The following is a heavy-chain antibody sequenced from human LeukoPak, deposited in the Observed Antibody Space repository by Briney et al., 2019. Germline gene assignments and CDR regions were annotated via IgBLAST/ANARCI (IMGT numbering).Heavy chain of an antibody. Sequence: SETLSLTCTVSGGSVSSDNYYWTWIRQPPGKGLEWFGYISYSGRATYNPSLKSLVTMSLDTSKNQFSLKLSSVTAADTAVYYCARDFCSSTSCHFDYWGQGTLVTVSS. CDR1: GGSVSSDNYY. CDR2: ISYSGRA. D-gene: IGHD2-2*01. CDR3: ARDFCSSTSCHFDY. J-gene: IGHJ4*02. V-gene: IGHV4-61*01.